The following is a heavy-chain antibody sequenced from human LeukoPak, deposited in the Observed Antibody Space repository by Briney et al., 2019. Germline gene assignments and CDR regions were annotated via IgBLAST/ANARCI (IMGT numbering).Heavy chain of an antibody. Sequence: PGGSLRLSCAASGFTFSSYAMHWVCQAPGKGLEWVAVISYDGSNKYYADSVKGRFTISRDNSKNTPYLQMNSLRAEDTAVYYCARDLYSSGTRWGQGTLVTVSS. D-gene: IGHD6-19*01. V-gene: IGHV3-30*04. CDR3: ARDLYSSGTR. CDR1: GFTFSSYA. J-gene: IGHJ4*02. CDR2: ISYDGSNK.